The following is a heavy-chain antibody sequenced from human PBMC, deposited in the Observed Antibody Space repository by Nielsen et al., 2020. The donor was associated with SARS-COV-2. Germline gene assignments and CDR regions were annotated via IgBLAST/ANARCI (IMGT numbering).Heavy chain of an antibody. CDR3: ANLPGIAAAGTGLAAFDI. D-gene: IGHD6-13*01. CDR1: GFTFDDYA. CDR2: ISWNSGSI. Sequence: SLKISCAASGFTFDDYALHWVWQAPGKGMEWVSGISWNSGSIGYADSVKGRFTISRDNAKNSLYLQMNSLRAEDTALYYCANLPGIAAAGTGLAAFDIWGQGTMVTVSS. V-gene: IGHV3-9*01. J-gene: IGHJ3*02.